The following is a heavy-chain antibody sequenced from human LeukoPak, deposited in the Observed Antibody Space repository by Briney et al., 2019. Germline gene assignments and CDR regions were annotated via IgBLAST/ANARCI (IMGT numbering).Heavy chain of an antibody. CDR3: AKDGAWLRFDD. D-gene: IGHD5-12*01. J-gene: IGHJ4*02. CDR2: IIPIFGTA. Sequence: SVKVSCKASGGTFSSYAISWVRQAPGQGLEWMGGIIPIFGTANYAQKFQGRVTITADKSTSTAYMELSSLRAEDTAVYYCAKDGAWLRFDDWGQGILVTVSS. V-gene: IGHV1-69*06. CDR1: GGTFSSYA.